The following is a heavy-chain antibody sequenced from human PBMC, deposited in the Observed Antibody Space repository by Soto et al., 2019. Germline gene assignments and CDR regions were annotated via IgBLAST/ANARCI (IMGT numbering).Heavy chain of an antibody. CDR2: ISAYNGNT. V-gene: IGHV1-18*01. CDR1: GYTFTSYG. CDR3: ARVYRSTMVRGELSEY. J-gene: IGHJ4*02. Sequence: QVQLVQSGAEVKKHGASVKVSCKASGYTFTSYGISWVRQAPGQGLEWMGWISAYNGNTNYAQKLQGRVTMTTDTSTSTAYMELRSLRSDDTAVYYCARVYRSTMVRGELSEYWGQGTLVTVSS. D-gene: IGHD3-10*01.